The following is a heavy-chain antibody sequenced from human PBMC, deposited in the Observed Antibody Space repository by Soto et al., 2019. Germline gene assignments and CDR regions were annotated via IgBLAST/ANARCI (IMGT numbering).Heavy chain of an antibody. Sequence: PSETLSLTCDVSGDSITSNNWWTWVRQPPGQGLEWIGEIYRTGRTNYNPALKSRVTISLNKTENQFSLKVTSLTAADTAVYYCATRDPGTSVDYWGQGTLVTSSS. V-gene: IGHV4-4*02. CDR2: IYRTGRT. CDR3: ATRDPGTSVDY. CDR1: GDSITSNNW. J-gene: IGHJ4*02. D-gene: IGHD1-7*01.